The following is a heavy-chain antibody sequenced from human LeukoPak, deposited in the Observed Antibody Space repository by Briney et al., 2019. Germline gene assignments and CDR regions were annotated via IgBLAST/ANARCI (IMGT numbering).Heavy chain of an antibody. CDR2: ISGSGGST. J-gene: IGHJ6*02. D-gene: IGHD2-15*01. V-gene: IGHV3-23*01. Sequence: GGSLRLSCAASGFTFSSYAMSWVRQAPGKGLEWVSAISGSGGSTYYADSVKGRFTISRDNSKNTLYLQMNSLRAEDTAVYYCAKVGSYCSGGSCYLFSYYYYGMDVRGQGTTVTVSS. CDR1: GFTFSSYA. CDR3: AKVGSYCSGGSCYLFSYYYYGMDV.